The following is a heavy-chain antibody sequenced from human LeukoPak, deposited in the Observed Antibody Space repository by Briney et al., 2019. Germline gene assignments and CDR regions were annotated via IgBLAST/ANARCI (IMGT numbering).Heavy chain of an antibody. Sequence: GGSLRLSCAASGFTFSSYGMSWVRQAPGKGLEWVSAISGSGGSTYYADSVKGRFTISRDNSKNTLYLQMNSLRAEDTAVYYCAKDRRYYGSGSPVDYWGQGTLVTVSS. CDR1: GFTFSSYG. J-gene: IGHJ4*02. V-gene: IGHV3-23*01. D-gene: IGHD3-10*01. CDR2: ISGSGGST. CDR3: AKDRRYYGSGSPVDY.